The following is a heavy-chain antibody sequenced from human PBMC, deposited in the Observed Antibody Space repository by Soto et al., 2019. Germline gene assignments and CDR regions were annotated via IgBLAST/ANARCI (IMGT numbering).Heavy chain of an antibody. Sequence: SVKVSCKASGYAFSNYYIHWVRQAPGQGLEWMGIINPSGGGTSYAQKFQGRVTFTRDTSTNTVYMQLTSLRSGDTALYYCARVSDQNWFDPWGQGTQVTVSS. V-gene: IGHV1-46*01. J-gene: IGHJ5*02. CDR2: INPSGGGT. CDR3: ARVSDQNWFDP. D-gene: IGHD2-2*01. CDR1: GYAFSNYY.